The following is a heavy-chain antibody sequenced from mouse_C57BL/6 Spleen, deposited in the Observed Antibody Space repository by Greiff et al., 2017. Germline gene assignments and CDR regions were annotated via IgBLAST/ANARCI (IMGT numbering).Heavy chain of an antibody. CDR3: ARGGYYGSSSFWYFDV. CDR1: GYTFTDYY. J-gene: IGHJ1*03. D-gene: IGHD1-1*01. V-gene: IGHV1-26*01. CDR2: INPNNGGP. Sequence: EVQLQQSGPELVKPGASVKISCKASGYTFTDYYMNWVKQSHGTSLEWIGDINPNNGGPSYNQKFKGKATLTVDKSSSTAYMELRSLTSEDSAVYYCARGGYYGSSSFWYFDVWGTGTTVTVSS.